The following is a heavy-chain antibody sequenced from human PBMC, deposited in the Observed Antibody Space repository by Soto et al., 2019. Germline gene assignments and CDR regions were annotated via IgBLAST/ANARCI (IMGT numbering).Heavy chain of an antibody. CDR2: FDPEDGET. V-gene: IGHV1-24*01. CDR3: ATYYYDSSGYLGAFDI. J-gene: IGHJ3*02. Sequence: VKVSCKVSGYTLTELSMHWVRQAPGKGLEWMGGFDPEDGETIYAQKFQGRVTMTEDTSTDTAYMELSSLRSEDTAVYYCATYYYDSSGYLGAFDIWGQGTMVTVSS. CDR1: GYTLTELS. D-gene: IGHD3-22*01.